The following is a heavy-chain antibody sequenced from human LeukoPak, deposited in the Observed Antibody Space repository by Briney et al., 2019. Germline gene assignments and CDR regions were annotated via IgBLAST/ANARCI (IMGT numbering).Heavy chain of an antibody. V-gene: IGHV1-24*01. J-gene: IGHJ5*02. CDR3: AREGNTWLDP. CDR1: GYTLTELS. CDR2: FDPEDGET. Sequence: ASVKVSCKVSGYTLTELSMHWVRQAPGKGLEWMGGFDPEDGETIYAQKFQGRVTLTTDTSTRTAYMELRSLTSDDTAVYYCAREGNTWLDPWGQGALVTVSS.